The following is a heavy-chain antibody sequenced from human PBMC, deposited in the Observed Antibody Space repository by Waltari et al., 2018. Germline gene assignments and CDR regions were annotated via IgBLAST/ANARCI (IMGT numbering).Heavy chain of an antibody. V-gene: IGHV4-59*01. CDR2: IYYSGST. J-gene: IGHJ4*02. CDR1: GGSISRYY. CDR3: ARGQPSNYDFWSGYSQSFDY. D-gene: IGHD3-3*01. Sequence: QVQLQESGPGLVKPSETLSLTCTVSGGSISRYYWSWIRQPPGQGLEWIGYIYYSGSTNYNPPLKSRVTISVDTSKNQFSLKLSSVTAADTAVYYCARGQPSNYDFWSGYSQSFDYWGQGTLVTVSS.